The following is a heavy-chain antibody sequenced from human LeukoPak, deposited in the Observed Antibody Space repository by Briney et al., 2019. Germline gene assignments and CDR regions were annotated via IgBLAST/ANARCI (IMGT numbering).Heavy chain of an antibody. Sequence: ASVKVSCKASGYTFTSYYMHWVRQVPGQGLEWMGIINPSGGSTSYAQKFQGRVTMTRDTSTSTVYMELSSLRSEDTAVYYCARDHYDYVWGSYRYTLDYWGQGTLVTVSS. CDR2: INPSGGST. D-gene: IGHD3-16*02. CDR1: GYTFTSYY. CDR3: ARDHYDYVWGSYRYTLDY. J-gene: IGHJ4*02. V-gene: IGHV1-46*01.